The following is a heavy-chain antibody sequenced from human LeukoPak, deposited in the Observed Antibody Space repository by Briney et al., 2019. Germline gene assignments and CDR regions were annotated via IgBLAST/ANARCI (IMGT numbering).Heavy chain of an antibody. Sequence: SETLSLTCAVSGYSISSGYYWGWIRQPPGKGLEWIGSIYHSGSTYYNPSLKSRVTISVDTSKNQFSLKLSSVTAADTAVYYCARDQGYYDSSGYPDYWGQGTLVTVSS. V-gene: IGHV4-38-2*02. CDR3: ARDQGYYDSSGYPDY. CDR2: IYHSGST. J-gene: IGHJ4*02. CDR1: GYSISSGYY. D-gene: IGHD3-22*01.